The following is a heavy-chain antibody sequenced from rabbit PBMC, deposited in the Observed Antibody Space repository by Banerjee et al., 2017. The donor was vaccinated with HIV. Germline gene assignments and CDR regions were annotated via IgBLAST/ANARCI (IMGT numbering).Heavy chain of an antibody. D-gene: IGHD2-1*01. J-gene: IGHJ4*01. V-gene: IGHV1S45*01. Sequence: QEQLEESGGDLVKPEGSLTLTCTASGFSFSSDYDMCWVRQAPGKGLEWIGCIVPGSSGGTYYASWAKGRFTISKTSSTTVTLQMTSLTAADTATYFCAREDYSYDDYGDYDLWGQGTLVTVS. CDR2: IVPGSSGGT. CDR1: GFSFSSDYD. CDR3: AREDYSYDDYGDYDL.